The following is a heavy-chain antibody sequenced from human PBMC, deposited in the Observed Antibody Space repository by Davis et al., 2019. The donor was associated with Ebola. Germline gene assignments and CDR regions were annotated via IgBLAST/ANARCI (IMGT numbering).Heavy chain of an antibody. V-gene: IGHV3-48*02. D-gene: IGHD3-22*01. J-gene: IGHJ3*02. CDR3: ARDGGDSSGSHNAFDI. CDR2: ISGSGSVI. CDR1: GFTLSRYS. Sequence: GGSLRLSCAVSGFTLSRYSTNWVRQAPGKGLEWISYISGSGSVIYYADSVKGRFTISRDNAKNSLYLQMNSLRDEDTSVYYCARDGGDSSGSHNAFDIWGQGTMVTVSS.